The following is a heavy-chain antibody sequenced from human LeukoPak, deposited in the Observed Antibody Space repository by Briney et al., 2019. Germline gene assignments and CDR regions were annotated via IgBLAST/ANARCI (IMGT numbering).Heavy chain of an antibody. CDR1: GFTFSSYG. J-gene: IGHJ4*02. CDR2: IRYDGSNK. Sequence: GGSLRLSCAASGFTFSSYGMHWVRQAPGKGLEWLAFIRYDGSNKYYADSVKGRFTISRDNSKNTLYLQMNSLRAEDTAVYYCAKDQYSSDTLWFDYWGQGTLVTVSS. D-gene: IGHD6-25*01. CDR3: AKDQYSSDTLWFDY. V-gene: IGHV3-30*02.